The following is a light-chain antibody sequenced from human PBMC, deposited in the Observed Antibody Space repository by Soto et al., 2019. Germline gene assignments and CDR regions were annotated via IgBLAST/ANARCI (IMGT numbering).Light chain of an antibody. CDR1: TSDVGSHNF. CDR2: EVT. Sequence: QSALTQPASVSGSPGQSITISCTGTTSDVGSHNFVSWYQQLPGKAPKLLIYEVTNRPSGTSKRFSGSKSGNTASLTISGLQAEDEADYYCSSFTNSILVFGGGTKLTVL. V-gene: IGLV2-14*01. CDR3: SSFTNSILV. J-gene: IGLJ3*02.